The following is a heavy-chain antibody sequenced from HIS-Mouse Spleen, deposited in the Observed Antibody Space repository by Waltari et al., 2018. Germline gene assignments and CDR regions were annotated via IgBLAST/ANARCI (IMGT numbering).Heavy chain of an antibody. Sequence: QLQLQESGPGLVKPSETLSLTCTVSGGSISSSSYYWGWIRQPPGKGLEWIGSIYYSGRAYYNPSLKSRVTISVDTSKNQFSLKLSSVTAADTAVYYCARDSSSLDYWGQGTLVTVSS. CDR3: ARDSSSLDY. CDR1: GGSISSSSYY. J-gene: IGHJ4*02. D-gene: IGHD6-6*01. V-gene: IGHV4-39*07. CDR2: IYYSGRA.